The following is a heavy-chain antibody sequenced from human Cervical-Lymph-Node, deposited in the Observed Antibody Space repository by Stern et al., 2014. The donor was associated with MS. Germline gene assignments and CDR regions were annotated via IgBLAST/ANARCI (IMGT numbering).Heavy chain of an antibody. D-gene: IGHD4-17*01. Sequence: QVQLQQWGAGLLKPSETLSLTCAVYGGSFSGYYWSWIRQSPGKGLEWIGEINHSGNTNYNPSLKSRVTISADTSRSQFSLKLGSVTAADTPVYYCARYTVRDWFDPWGQGTLVIVSS. J-gene: IGHJ5*02. CDR1: GGSFSGYY. V-gene: IGHV4-34*01. CDR2: INHSGNT. CDR3: ARYTVRDWFDP.